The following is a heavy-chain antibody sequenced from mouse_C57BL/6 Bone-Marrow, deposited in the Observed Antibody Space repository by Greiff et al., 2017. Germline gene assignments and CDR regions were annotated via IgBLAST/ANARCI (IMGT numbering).Heavy chain of an antibody. CDR1: GYTFTSYW. J-gene: IGHJ1*03. CDR3: ASEDLLGHWYFDV. Sequence: VQLKQSGAELAKPGASVKLSCKASGYTFTSYWMHWVKQRPGQGLEWIGYINPSSGYTKYNQKFKDKATLTADKSSSTAYLQLSSLTYEDSAVYYCASEDLLGHWYFDVWGTGTTVTVSS. CDR2: INPSSGYT. D-gene: IGHD4-1*01. V-gene: IGHV1-7*01.